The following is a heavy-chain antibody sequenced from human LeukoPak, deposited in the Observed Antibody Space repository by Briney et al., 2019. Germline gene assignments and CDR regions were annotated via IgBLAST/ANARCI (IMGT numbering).Heavy chain of an antibody. CDR1: VYFVRSGLD. Sequence: PSESLSLTCDVAVYFVRSGLDWAGIRQPPGKGLEWIGSIYHNGVTYYNPSLVTRVTISIDTSKNQFSLRLRSVSADTTAVYCAGRRATALRSWYFDFWGQGALVTVSS. V-gene: IGHV4-38-2*01. CDR3: GRRATALRSWYFDF. D-gene: IGHD1-26*01. J-gene: IGHJ2*01. CDR2: IYHNGVT.